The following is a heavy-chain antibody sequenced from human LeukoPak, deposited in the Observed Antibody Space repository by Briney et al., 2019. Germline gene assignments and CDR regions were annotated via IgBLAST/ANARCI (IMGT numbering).Heavy chain of an antibody. J-gene: IGHJ4*02. D-gene: IGHD3-10*01. V-gene: IGHV1-69*04. CDR2: IIPIFGIA. CDR1: GGTFSSYA. CDR3: AGDWFGELPFDY. Sequence: SVKVSFKASGGTFSSYAISWVRQAPGQGLEWMGRIIPIFGIANYAQKFQGRVTITADKSTSTAYMELSSLRSEDAAVYYCAGDWFGELPFDYWGQGTLVTVSS.